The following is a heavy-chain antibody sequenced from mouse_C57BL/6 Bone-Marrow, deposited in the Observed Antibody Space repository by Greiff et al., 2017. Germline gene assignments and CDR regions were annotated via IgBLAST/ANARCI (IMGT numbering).Heavy chain of an antibody. J-gene: IGHJ3*01. CDR1: GFNIKNTY. CDR3: ARGFTTVVATRAWFAY. Sequence: EVKLQESVAELVRPGASVKLSCTASGFNIKNTYMHWVKQRPEQGLEWIGRIDPANGNTKYAPKFQGKATITADTSSNTAYLQLSSLTSEDTAIYYCARGFTTVVATRAWFAYWGQGTLVTVSA. CDR2: IDPANGNT. D-gene: IGHD1-1*01. V-gene: IGHV14-3*01.